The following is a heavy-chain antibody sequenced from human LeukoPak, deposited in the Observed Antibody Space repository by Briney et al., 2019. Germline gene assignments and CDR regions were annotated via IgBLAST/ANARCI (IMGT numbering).Heavy chain of an antibody. Sequence: WILAGNGNTKYSQRFQGRVTITRDTSARTAYMELSSLKSEDTAVYYCARALGIVYSRPFDYWGQGTLVTVSS. CDR2: ILAGNGNT. CDR3: ARALGIVYSRPFDY. D-gene: IGHD3-22*01. J-gene: IGHJ4*02. V-gene: IGHV1-3*01.